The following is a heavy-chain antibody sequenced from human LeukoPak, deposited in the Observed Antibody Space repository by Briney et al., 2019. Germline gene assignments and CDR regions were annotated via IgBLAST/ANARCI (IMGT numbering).Heavy chain of an antibody. Sequence: SETLSLTCTVSGGSISSYYWSWIRQPPGKGLEWIGYIYYSGSTNYNPSLKSRVTISADTSKNQFSLKLSSVTAADTAVYYCARDNTYYFDYWGQGTLVTVSS. CDR2: IYYSGST. CDR3: ARDNTYYFDY. CDR1: GGSISSYY. J-gene: IGHJ4*02. V-gene: IGHV4-59*01. D-gene: IGHD2-2*02.